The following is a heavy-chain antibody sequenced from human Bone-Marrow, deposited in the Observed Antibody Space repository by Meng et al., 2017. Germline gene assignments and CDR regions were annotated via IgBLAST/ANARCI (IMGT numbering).Heavy chain of an antibody. CDR2: IYHSGST. CDR1: GYSISSGYY. Sequence: ESLKISCTVSGYSISSGYYWGWIRQPPGKGLEWIGSIYHSGSTYYNPSLKSRVTISVDTSKNQFSLKLSSVTAADTAVYYCARDGDGYNSPFYYYYYGMDVWGQGTTVTVSS. D-gene: IGHD5-24*01. V-gene: IGHV4-38-2*02. CDR3: ARDGDGYNSPFYYYYYGMDV. J-gene: IGHJ6*02.